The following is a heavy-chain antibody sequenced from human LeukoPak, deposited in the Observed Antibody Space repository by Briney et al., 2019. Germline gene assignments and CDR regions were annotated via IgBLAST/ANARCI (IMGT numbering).Heavy chain of an antibody. CDR2: IHYTWNA. CDR3: ARVASKGGMDV. J-gene: IGHJ6*02. V-gene: IGHV4-59*01. Sequence: PSETLSLTCSVSGGSIGSYHWSWIRQTPGKGLEWIGHIHYTWNAKYNPSLKSRVTISLDRSNNQFSPRLSSVTAADSAVYYCARVASKGGMDVWGQGTTVTVS. CDR1: GGSIGSYH. D-gene: IGHD5/OR15-5a*01.